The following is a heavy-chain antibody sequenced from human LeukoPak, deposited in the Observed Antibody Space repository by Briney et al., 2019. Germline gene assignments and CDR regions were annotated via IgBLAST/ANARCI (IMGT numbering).Heavy chain of an antibody. D-gene: IGHD3-10*01. Sequence: GGSLRLSCAASGFTFSSYSMNWVRQAPGKGLEWVSSISSSSSYIYYADSVKGRFTISRDNAKNSLYLQMNSLRAEDTAVYYCAKDAHGIFRYYYGSGTYYFDYWGQGTLVTVSS. CDR1: GFTFSSYS. J-gene: IGHJ4*02. CDR2: ISSSSSYI. CDR3: AKDAHGIFRYYYGSGTYYFDY. V-gene: IGHV3-21*01.